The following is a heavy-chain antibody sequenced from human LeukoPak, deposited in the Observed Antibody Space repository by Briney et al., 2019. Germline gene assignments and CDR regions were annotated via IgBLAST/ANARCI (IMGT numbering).Heavy chain of an antibody. V-gene: IGHV3-11*04. J-gene: IGHJ4*02. Sequence: AGGSLRLSCAASGLTFSDYYMTWIRQAPGKGLELVSSISGTGTTIYSADSVRGRFTVSRDNARNSLFLHMNSLRAEDTAVYYCAVQITMIVVVPYFDYWGQGTLVTVSS. D-gene: IGHD3-22*01. CDR3: AVQITMIVVVPYFDY. CDR1: GLTFSDYY. CDR2: ISGTGTTI.